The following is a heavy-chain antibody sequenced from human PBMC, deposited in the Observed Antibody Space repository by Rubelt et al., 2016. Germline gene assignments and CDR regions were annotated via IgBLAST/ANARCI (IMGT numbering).Heavy chain of an antibody. CDR1: GYTFTTYG. V-gene: IGHV1-18*01. D-gene: IGHD2-2*01. J-gene: IGHJ5*02. CDR3: ARGYCSSANCLFNWFDP. CDR2: IRTYNGNT. Sequence: QVQLVQSGAEVKKPGASVKVSCKASGYTFTTYGISWVRQAPGQGLEWMGWIRTYNGNTNYAQKIQGRVTLTTETSTSTAYMELRSLRSDDTAMYFCARGYCSSANCLFNWFDPWGQGTLVTVSS.